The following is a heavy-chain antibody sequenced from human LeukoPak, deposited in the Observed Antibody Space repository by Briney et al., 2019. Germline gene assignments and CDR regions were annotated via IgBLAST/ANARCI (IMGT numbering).Heavy chain of an antibody. CDR3: ARTPRERFNWNPHFDY. V-gene: IGHV4-59*11. CDR1: VDSINSHY. CDR2: ISYNGGT. J-gene: IGHJ4*02. D-gene: IGHD1-20*01. Sequence: PSVTLSLTCTVSVDSINSHYWIWIRQSPGKGRVGIGYISYNGGTTYNTSLKSRVTISMDTSNNQFSLNLSSVTAADTAVYYCARTPRERFNWNPHFDYWGQGTLVTVSS.